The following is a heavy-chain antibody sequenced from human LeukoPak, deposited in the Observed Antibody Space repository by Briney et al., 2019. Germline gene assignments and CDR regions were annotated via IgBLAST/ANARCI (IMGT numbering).Heavy chain of an antibody. CDR2: IYSGGST. V-gene: IGHV3-66*02. CDR1: GGSISSYY. J-gene: IGHJ4*02. Sequence: PSETLSLTCTVSGGSISSYYWSWVRQAPGKGLEWVSVIYSGGSTYYADSVKGRFTISRDNSKNTLYLQMNSLRAEDTAVYYCASVNLGYYFDYWGQGTLVTVSS. CDR3: ASVNLGYYFDY.